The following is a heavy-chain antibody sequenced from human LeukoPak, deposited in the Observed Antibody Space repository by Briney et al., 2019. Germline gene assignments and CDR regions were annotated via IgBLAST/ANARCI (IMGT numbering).Heavy chain of an antibody. Sequence: SETLSLTCAVYGGSFSGYYWSWIRQPPGKGLEWIGEINHSVSTNYNPSLKSRVTISVDTSKNQFSLKLSSVTAADTAVYYCARVPLRITIFGVVIISSPFDYWGQGTLVTVSS. CDR3: ARVPLRITIFGVVIISSPFDY. D-gene: IGHD3-3*01. CDR2: INHSVST. CDR1: GGSFSGYY. J-gene: IGHJ4*02. V-gene: IGHV4-34*01.